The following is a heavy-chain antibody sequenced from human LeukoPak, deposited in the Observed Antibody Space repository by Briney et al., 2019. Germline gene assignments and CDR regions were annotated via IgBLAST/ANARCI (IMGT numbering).Heavy chain of an antibody. Sequence: GGSLRLSCAASGFAFSSYAMHWVRQAPGKGLEWVAIISYDGINEYYSDSVKGRFTISRDNFKNTLYLQMNSLRGEDTAVYYCARDIISGWSIKYYFDYWGQGTLVTVSS. CDR3: ARDIISGWSIKYYFDY. CDR1: GFAFSSYA. V-gene: IGHV3-30*04. J-gene: IGHJ4*02. D-gene: IGHD6-19*01. CDR2: ISYDGINE.